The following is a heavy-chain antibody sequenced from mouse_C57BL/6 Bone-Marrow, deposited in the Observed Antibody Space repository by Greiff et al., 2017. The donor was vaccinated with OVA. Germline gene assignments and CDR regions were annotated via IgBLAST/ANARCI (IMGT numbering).Heavy chain of an antibody. V-gene: IGHV1-81*01. CDR3: ARSATGRYFDY. Sequence: VQLQQSGAELARPGASVKLSCKASGYTFTSYGISWVKQRTGQGLEWIGEIYPRSCNTYYNEKFKGKATLTVDKSSSTAYMLLSSLTSEDSAVYFCARSATGRYFDYWGQGTTLTVSS. CDR2: IYPRSCNT. D-gene: IGHD4-1*02. CDR1: GYTFTSYG. J-gene: IGHJ2*01.